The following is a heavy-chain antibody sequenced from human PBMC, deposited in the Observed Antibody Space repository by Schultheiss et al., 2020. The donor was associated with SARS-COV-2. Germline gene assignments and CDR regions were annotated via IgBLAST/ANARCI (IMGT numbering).Heavy chain of an antibody. CDR3: AREGGREGYCSGGSCYPPSYYFDY. CDR2: IYSGGNT. CDR1: GLTVNSNY. V-gene: IGHV3-53*05. Sequence: GGSLRLSCAASGLTVNSNYMSWVRQAPGKGLEWVSVIYSGGNTYCADSVKGRFTISRDNSKNTLYLQMNSLRAEDTAVYYCAREGGREGYCSGGSCYPPSYYFDYWGQGTLVTVSS. J-gene: IGHJ4*02. D-gene: IGHD2-15*01.